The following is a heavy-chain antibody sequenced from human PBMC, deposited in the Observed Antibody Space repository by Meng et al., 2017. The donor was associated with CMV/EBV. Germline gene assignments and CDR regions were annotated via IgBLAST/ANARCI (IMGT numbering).Heavy chain of an antibody. CDR1: GFTFSSYS. Sequence: GESLKISCAASGFTFSSYSMNWVRQAPGKGLEWVSSISSSSSYIYYADSVKGRFTISRDNAKNSLYLQMNSLRAEDTAVYYCASIEMATPYYYYGMDVWGQGTTVIVSS. CDR2: ISSSSSYI. CDR3: ASIEMATPYYYYGMDV. V-gene: IGHV3-21*01. D-gene: IGHD5-24*01. J-gene: IGHJ6*02.